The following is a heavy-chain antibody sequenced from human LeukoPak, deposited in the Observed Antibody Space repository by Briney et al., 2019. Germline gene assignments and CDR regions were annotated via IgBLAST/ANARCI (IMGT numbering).Heavy chain of an antibody. CDR2: INHSGST. D-gene: IGHD3-10*01. CDR1: GGSFSGYY. V-gene: IGHV4-34*01. Sequence: SETLSLTCAVYGGSFSGYYWSWIRQPPGKGLEWIGEINHSGSTNYNPSLKGRVTISVDTSKNQFSLKLSSVTAADTAVYYCARARHYYGSGSYIYYYYGMDVWGQGTTVTVSS. CDR3: ARARHYYGSGSYIYYYYGMDV. J-gene: IGHJ6*02.